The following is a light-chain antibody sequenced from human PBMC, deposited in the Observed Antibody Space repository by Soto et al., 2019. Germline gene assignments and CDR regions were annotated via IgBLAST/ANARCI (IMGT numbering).Light chain of an antibody. J-gene: IGLJ2*01. CDR3: SSYTSSTTPVV. Sequence: QSVLTQPASVSGSPGQSITISCTGTSSDVGGYNYVSWYQQHPGKAPKLMIYDVSNRPSGVSNRFSGSKSGNTASLTISGLQAEDEPDYYCSSYTSSTTPVVFGGGTKLTAL. V-gene: IGLV2-14*01. CDR2: DVS. CDR1: SSDVGGYNY.